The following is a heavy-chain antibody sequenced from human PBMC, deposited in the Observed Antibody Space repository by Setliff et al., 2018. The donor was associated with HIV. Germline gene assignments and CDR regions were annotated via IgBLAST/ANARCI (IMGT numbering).Heavy chain of an antibody. CDR2: ISSSDNTM. CDR1: GGSIRTGAYY. Sequence: LSLTCTVSGGSIRTGAYYWGWIRQPPGKGLEWISYISSSDNTMYYADSVKGRFTISRDNAKNSVYLQMHSLRVEDTAVYYCAAVPWGHSSLIIDHWGQGTPVTVSS. V-gene: IGHV3-11*04. J-gene: IGHJ4*02. D-gene: IGHD3-16*01. CDR3: AAVPWGHSSLIIDH.